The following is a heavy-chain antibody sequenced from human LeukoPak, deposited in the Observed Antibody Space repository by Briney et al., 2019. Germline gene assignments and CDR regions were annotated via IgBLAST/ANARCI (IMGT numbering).Heavy chain of an antibody. J-gene: IGHJ4*02. Sequence: SETLSLTCAVYGGSFSGYYWSWIRQPPGKGLEWIGEINHSGSTNYNPSLKSRVTISVDTSKNQFSLKLSSVTAADTAVYYCARGGPNYYGSGSYRRYWGQGTLVTVSS. V-gene: IGHV4-34*01. CDR3: ARGGPNYYGSGSYRRY. D-gene: IGHD3-10*01. CDR2: INHSGST. CDR1: GGSFSGYY.